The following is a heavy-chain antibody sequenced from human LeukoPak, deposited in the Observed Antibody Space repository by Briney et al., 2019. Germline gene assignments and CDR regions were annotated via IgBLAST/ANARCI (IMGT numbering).Heavy chain of an antibody. D-gene: IGHD6-13*01. CDR3: ARWLKRSWYYYYGMDV. CDR2: INHSGST. J-gene: IGHJ6*02. CDR1: GGSFSGYY. V-gene: IGHV4-34*01. Sequence: PETLSLTCAVYGGSFSGYYWSWIRQPPGKGLEWIGEINHSGSTNYNPSLKSRVTISVDTSKNQFSLKLSSVTAADTAVYYCARWLKRSWYYYYGMDVWGQGTTVTVSS.